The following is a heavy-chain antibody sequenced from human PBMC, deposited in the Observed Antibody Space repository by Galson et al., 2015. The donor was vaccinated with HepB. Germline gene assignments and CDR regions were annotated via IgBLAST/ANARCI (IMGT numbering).Heavy chain of an antibody. V-gene: IGHV1-18*01. CDR2: ISAYNGNT. J-gene: IGHJ6*03. Sequence: SVKVSCKASGYTFTSYVISWVRQAPGQGLEWMGWISAYNGNTNYAQKLQGRVTMTTDTPTSTAYMELRSLRSDDTAVYYCARIDYYYYYMDVWGKGTTVTVSS. CDR3: ARIDYYYYYMDV. CDR1: GYTFTSYV.